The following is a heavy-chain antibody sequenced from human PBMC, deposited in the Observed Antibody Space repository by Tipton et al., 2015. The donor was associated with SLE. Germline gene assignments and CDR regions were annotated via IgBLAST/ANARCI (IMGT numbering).Heavy chain of an antibody. CDR1: GDSISSSSYY. J-gene: IGHJ4*02. D-gene: IGHD1-1*01. CDR2: INYSGST. CDR3: TRDNWVFTTTGTMV. V-gene: IGHV4-39*02. Sequence: TLSLTCSVSGDSISSSSYYWGWIRQPPEKGLEWIGSINYSGSTYYNPSLKSRVTMSIDTSKNQFFLKLTSVTAADTAVYYCTRDNWVFTTTGTMVWGQGTLVTVSS.